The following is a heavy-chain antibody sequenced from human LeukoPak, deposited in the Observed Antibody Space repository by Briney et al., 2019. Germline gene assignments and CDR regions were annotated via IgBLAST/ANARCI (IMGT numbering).Heavy chain of an antibody. CDR3: TRDRAITVFDS. J-gene: IGHJ4*02. Sequence: GGSLRLSCAASGFTVSDNYMTWVRRAPGKGLESVSYISGSSNTIFYADSVKGRFTISRDNARASLYLQMNSLRAEDTAVYYCTRDRAITVFDSWGQGTLVTVYS. V-gene: IGHV3-11*04. CDR1: GFTVSDNY. CDR2: ISGSSNTI. D-gene: IGHD3-16*01.